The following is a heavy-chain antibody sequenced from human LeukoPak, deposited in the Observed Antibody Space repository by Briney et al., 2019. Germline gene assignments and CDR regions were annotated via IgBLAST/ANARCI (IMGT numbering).Heavy chain of an antibody. Sequence: SETLSLTCTVSGGSISSYYWSWIRQPPGKGLEWIGYIYYSGSTNYNPSLKSRVTISVDTSKNQFSLKLSSLTAADTAVYYCAWSEDDSSGYYYWGQGTLVTVSS. CDR2: IYYSGST. D-gene: IGHD3-22*01. V-gene: IGHV4-59*08. CDR1: GGSISSYY. CDR3: AWSEDDSSGYYY. J-gene: IGHJ4*02.